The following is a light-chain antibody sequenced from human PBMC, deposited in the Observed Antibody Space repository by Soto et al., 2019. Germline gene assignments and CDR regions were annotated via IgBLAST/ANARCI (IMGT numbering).Light chain of an antibody. CDR2: DVS. CDR1: SSDVGGYNY. V-gene: IGLV2-14*03. CDR3: SAYTSSSSYV. J-gene: IGLJ1*01. Sequence: QSVLTQPASVSGSPGQSIAISCTGTSSDVGGYNYVSWYQQHPGKAPKLMIYDVSNRPSGVSNRFSGSKSGNTASLTISGLQAEDEAEYYCSAYTSSSSYVLGTGTKVTVL.